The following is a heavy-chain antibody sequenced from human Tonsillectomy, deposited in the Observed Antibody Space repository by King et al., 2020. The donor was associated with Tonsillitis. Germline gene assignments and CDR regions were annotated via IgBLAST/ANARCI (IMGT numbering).Heavy chain of an antibody. D-gene: IGHD1-26*01. J-gene: IGHJ4*02. CDR1: GFTFSNYA. CDR2: ISGIGGNT. CDR3: AKESGSYYLIAY. V-gene: IGHV3-23*04. Sequence: VQLVESGGTLVQPGGSLRLSCAASGFTFSNYAMSWVRQAPGKGLEWVSGISGIGGNTYYADSVKGRFTISRDNFRNTLYLQMNSLRAEHTAVYYCAKESGSYYLIAYWGQGTQFTVSS.